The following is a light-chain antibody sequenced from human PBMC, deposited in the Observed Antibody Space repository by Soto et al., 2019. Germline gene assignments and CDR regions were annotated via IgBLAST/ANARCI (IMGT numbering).Light chain of an antibody. J-gene: IGLJ1*01. CDR3: SSYTSSSTYV. CDR2: DVS. CDR1: SSDVGAYNY. V-gene: IGLV2-14*01. Sequence: SALTQPASVSGSPGQSITISCTGTSSDVGAYNYVSWYQQHPGKAPKLMIHDVSNRPSGVSNRFSGSKSGNTASLTISGLQAEDEADYYCSSYTSSSTYVFGTGTKLTVL.